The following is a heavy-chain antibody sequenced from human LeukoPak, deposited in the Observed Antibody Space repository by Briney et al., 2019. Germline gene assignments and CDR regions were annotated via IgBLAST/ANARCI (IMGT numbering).Heavy chain of an antibody. CDR2: ITSSGSSM. CDR1: GFTFSGYA. CDR3: ARTLRLGTPRAFDI. J-gene: IGHJ3*02. Sequence: GGSLRLSCAASGFTFSGYAMNWVRQAPGKGLEWVSYITSSGSSMYYADSVQGRFTISRDNAKDSLYLQMNSLRAEDTALYYCARTLRLGTPRAFDIWGRGTMVTVSS. V-gene: IGHV3-48*03. D-gene: IGHD1-14*01.